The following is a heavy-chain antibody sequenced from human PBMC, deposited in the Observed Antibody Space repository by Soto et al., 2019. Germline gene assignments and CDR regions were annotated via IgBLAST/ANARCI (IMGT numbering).Heavy chain of an antibody. CDR2: ISSSGKTI. J-gene: IGHJ4*02. Sequence: VQLVQSGGGLVQPGGSLRLSCAVSGFTLSTYEMNWVRQAPGKGLEWVSYISSSGKTINYADSVKGRFTITRDNAKNSLFLQMNSLRVEDTAIYYCARGLGSGWPYFDYWGQGALVTVSS. D-gene: IGHD6-19*01. CDR1: GFTLSTYE. V-gene: IGHV3-48*03. CDR3: ARGLGSGWPYFDY.